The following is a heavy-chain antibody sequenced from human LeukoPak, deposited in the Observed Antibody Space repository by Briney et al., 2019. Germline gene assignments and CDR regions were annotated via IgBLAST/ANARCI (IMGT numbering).Heavy chain of an antibody. CDR2: INTGGGT. J-gene: IGHJ4*02. D-gene: IGHD3-10*01. V-gene: IGHV3-23*01. CDR3: AINHQFTYYCGSGSYGYFDY. CDR1: GFTFSTYT. Sequence: GGSLRLSCAASGFTFSTYTMSWVRQAPGKGLEWVSAINTGGGTSSADSVKGRFTISRDNSESTLYLQMSSLRAEDTAVYYCAINHQFTYYCGSGSYGYFDYWGQGTLVTVSS.